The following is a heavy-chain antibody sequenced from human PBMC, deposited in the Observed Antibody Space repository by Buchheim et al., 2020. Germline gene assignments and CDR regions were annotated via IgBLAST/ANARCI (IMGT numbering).Heavy chain of an antibody. J-gene: IGHJ6*02. V-gene: IGHV3-48*01. CDR2: ISGSTTTI. Sequence: EVQLVESGGGLVQPGGSLRLSCAASGLTFSTYSMNWVRQAPGKGLEWVSYISGSTTTIYYADSVRGRFTISRDNAKNSLYLQMNSLRAEDTAVYYCARDRTSMDVWSRGTT. CDR3: ARDRTSMDV. CDR1: GLTFSTYS. D-gene: IGHD1/OR15-1a*01.